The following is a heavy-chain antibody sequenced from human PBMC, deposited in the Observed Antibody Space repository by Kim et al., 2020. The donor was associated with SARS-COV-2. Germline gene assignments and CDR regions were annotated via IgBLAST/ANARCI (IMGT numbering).Heavy chain of an antibody. D-gene: IGHD2-15*01. V-gene: IGHV3-48*02. CDR2: ICSSSSTV. CDR3: ASWAGSCSGGTCFTVPFDK. Sequence: GGSLRLSCAASGLTFSRCSLNWVRQAPGKGLEWLSYICSSSSTVYYADSVKGRFTISRDNAKNSLYLQMDSLRDEDTALYYCASWAGSCSGGTCFTVPFDKWGEEALVTASS. CDR1: GLTFSRCS. J-gene: IGHJ4*01.